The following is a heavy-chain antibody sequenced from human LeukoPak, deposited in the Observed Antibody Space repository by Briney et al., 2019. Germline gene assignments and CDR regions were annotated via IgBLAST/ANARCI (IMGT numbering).Heavy chain of an antibody. CDR2: IYYSGST. Sequence: SETLSLTCTVSGGSISSSSYYWGWIRQPPGKGLEWIGSIYYSGSTYYNPSLKSRVTISVDTSKNQFSLKLSSVTAADTAVYYCARHFEGIAAAGPSDYWGQGTLVTVSS. CDR3: ARHFEGIAAAGPSDY. J-gene: IGHJ4*02. V-gene: IGHV4-39*01. CDR1: GGSISSSSYY. D-gene: IGHD6-13*01.